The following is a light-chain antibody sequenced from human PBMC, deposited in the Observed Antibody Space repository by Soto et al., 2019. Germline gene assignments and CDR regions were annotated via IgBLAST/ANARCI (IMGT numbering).Light chain of an antibody. Sequence: DIQMTQSPSSLSASVGDRVTITCRASQSINSYVNLYQQKPGKAPELLIYAASSLQSGVPSRFSGSGSGTAFTLTISSLQPEDFATYYCQQSTSTPLTFGGGTKVEIK. CDR2: AAS. V-gene: IGKV1-39*01. CDR1: QSINSY. J-gene: IGKJ4*01. CDR3: QQSTSTPLT.